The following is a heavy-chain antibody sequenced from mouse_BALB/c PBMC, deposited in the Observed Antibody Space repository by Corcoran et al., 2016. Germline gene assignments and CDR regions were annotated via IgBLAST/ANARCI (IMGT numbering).Heavy chain of an antibody. Sequence: QVQLQQSGAELMKPGASVKISCKATGYTFSSYWIEWVKQRPGHGLEWIGEILPGSGSTNYNEKFKGKATFTADTSSNTAYMQLSSLTSEDSAVYYCARSPIWDYGDYWGQGTTLTVSS. V-gene: IGHV1-9*01. D-gene: IGHD2-4*01. CDR3: ARSPIWDYGDY. CDR1: GYTFSSYW. J-gene: IGHJ2*01. CDR2: ILPGSGST.